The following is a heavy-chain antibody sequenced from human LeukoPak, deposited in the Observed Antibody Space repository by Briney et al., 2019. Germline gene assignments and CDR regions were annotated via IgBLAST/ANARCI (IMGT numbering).Heavy chain of an antibody. CDR1: GFTFGDYA. J-gene: IGHJ4*02. D-gene: IGHD3-16*01. V-gene: IGHV3-9*01. CDR2: ISWNSGSI. Sequence: GGSLRLSCAASGFTFGDYAIRWIRQPPGKGLEWVSGISWNSGSIDYADSVKGRFTISRDNAKNSLYLQMNSLRAEDTGLYYCAKRRRGLFHLALDYWGQGTLVTVSS. CDR3: AKRRRGLFHLALDY.